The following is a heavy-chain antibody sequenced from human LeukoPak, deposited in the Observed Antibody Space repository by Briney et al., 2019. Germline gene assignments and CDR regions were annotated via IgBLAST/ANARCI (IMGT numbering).Heavy chain of an antibody. J-gene: IGHJ5*02. CDR1: GGSINSYY. CDR2: IYYSGST. V-gene: IGHV4-59*01. Sequence: PSETLSLTCTVSGGSINSYYWSWIRQPPGKGLEWIGYIYYSGSTNYNPSLKSRVTISVDTSKNQFSLKLNSVTAADTAVYYCARLYNWFDPWGQGTLVTVSS. CDR3: ARLYNWFDP. D-gene: IGHD2-8*01.